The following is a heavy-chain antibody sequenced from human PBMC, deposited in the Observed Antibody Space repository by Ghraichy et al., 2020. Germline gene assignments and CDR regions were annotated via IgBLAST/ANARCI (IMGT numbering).Heavy chain of an antibody. V-gene: IGHV5-51*01. D-gene: IGHD4-17*01. CDR2: VYPGDSDT. CDR3: ARQNGDSGYYGMDV. CDR1: GYSFTNYW. J-gene: IGHJ6*02. Sequence: GESLNISCKGSGYSFTNYWIAWVRQMPGKGLEWMGIVYPGDSDTRYSPSFQGQVTISADKSITTAFLQWRSLKASDSAMYYCARQNGDSGYYGMDVWGQGTTVTVSS.